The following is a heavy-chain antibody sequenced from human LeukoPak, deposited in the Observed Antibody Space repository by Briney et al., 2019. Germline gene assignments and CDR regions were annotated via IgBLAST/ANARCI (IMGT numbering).Heavy chain of an antibody. Sequence: GGSLRLSCAASGFTFSDYALGWVRQAPGKGLEWVSAISGSGGSTYYADSVKGRFTISRDNSKNTLYLQMNSLRAEDTAVYYCAKVLVTNDAFDIWGQGTMVTVSS. V-gene: IGHV3-23*01. CDR2: ISGSGGST. CDR3: AKVLVTNDAFDI. J-gene: IGHJ3*02. D-gene: IGHD4-23*01. CDR1: GFTFSDYA.